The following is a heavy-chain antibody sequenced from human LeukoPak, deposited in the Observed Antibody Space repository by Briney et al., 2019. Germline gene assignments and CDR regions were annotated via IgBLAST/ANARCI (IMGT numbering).Heavy chain of an antibody. D-gene: IGHD3-10*02. J-gene: IGHJ4*02. CDR2: ISYDGSTK. CDR1: GFTFSTYG. Sequence: GGSLRLSCAASGFTFSTYGMHWVRQAPGKGLEWVAVISYDGSTKVYADSVKGRFTISRDNSKNTLYLQMNSLRAEDTAVYYCARVYNYVFDYWGQGTLVTVSS. V-gene: IGHV3-30*03. CDR3: ARVYNYVFDY.